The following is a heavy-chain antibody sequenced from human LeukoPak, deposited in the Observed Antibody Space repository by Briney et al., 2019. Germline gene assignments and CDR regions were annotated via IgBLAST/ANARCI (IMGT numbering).Heavy chain of an antibody. D-gene: IGHD2-8*01. Sequence: SETLSLTCTVSGGSISSYYWSWIRQPPGKGLEWIGYIYYSGSTNYNPSLKSRVTISVDTSKNQFSLKLSSVTAADTAVYYCARSTKDWFDPWGQGTLVAVSS. V-gene: IGHV4-59*01. CDR1: GGSISSYY. J-gene: IGHJ5*02. CDR2: IYYSGST. CDR3: ARSTKDWFDP.